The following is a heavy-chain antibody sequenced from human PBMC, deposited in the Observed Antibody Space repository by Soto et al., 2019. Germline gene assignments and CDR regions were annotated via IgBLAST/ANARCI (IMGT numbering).Heavy chain of an antibody. Sequence: ASVKVSCKASGGTFSSYAISWVRQAPGQGLEWMGGIIPIFGTANYAQKFQGRVTITADESTSTAYMELSSLRSEDAAVYYCARVTFRRYSSSIYYYYGMDVWGQGTTVTVSS. V-gene: IGHV1-69*13. D-gene: IGHD6-6*01. CDR2: IIPIFGTA. CDR3: ARVTFRRYSSSIYYYYGMDV. J-gene: IGHJ6*02. CDR1: GGTFSSYA.